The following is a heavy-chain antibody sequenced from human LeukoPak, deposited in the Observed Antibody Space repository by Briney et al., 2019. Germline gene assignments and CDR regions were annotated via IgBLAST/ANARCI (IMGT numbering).Heavy chain of an antibody. D-gene: IGHD6-13*01. CDR1: GGSISSGSYY. J-gene: IGHJ5*02. CDR3: ARKGGETSWYWFDP. V-gene: IGHV4-61*02. CDR2: IYTSGST. Sequence: PSETLSLTCSVSGGSISSGSYYWSWIRQPAGKGLEWIGRIYTSGSTNYNPSLKSRVTISVDTSKNQFSLKLSSVTAADTAVYYCARKGGETSWYWFDPWGQGTLVTVSS.